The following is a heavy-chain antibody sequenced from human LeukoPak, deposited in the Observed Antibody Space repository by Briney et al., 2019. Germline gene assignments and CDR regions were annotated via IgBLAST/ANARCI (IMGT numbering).Heavy chain of an antibody. CDR2: IIPIFGTA. J-gene: IGHJ4*02. CDR3: ARVGDRRSDYFDY. D-gene: IGHD3-3*01. V-gene: IGHV1-69*13. CDR1: VRTFSSYA. Sequence: SVKVSCKASVRTFSSYAVSWVRQAPGQGLEWMGGIIPIFGTANYAQKFRGRVTITADESTSTAYMELSSLRSEDTAVYYCARVGDRRSDYFDYWGQGTLVTVSS.